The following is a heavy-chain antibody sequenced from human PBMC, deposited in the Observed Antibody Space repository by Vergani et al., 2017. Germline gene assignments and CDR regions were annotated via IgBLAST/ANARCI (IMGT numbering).Heavy chain of an antibody. CDR3: ATKSCGTPGCQIGYFRE. CDR2: ISYDGTQK. Sequence: VQLLESGGDLVQPGRSLRLSCVVSGFTSSYYGMHWVRQAPGKGLEWVAVISYDGTQKYYADSVKGRFTISRDNSKSTLYLQMNSLRTEDTAVYYCATKSCGTPGCQIGYFREWGQGTLVTVSS. D-gene: IGHD1-1*01. V-gene: IGHV3-30*03. CDR1: GFTSSYYG. J-gene: IGHJ1*01.